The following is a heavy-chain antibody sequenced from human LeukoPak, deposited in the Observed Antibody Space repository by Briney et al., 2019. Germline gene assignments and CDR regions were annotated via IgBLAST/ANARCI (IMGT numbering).Heavy chain of an antibody. J-gene: IGHJ4*02. CDR2: IIPVLGMT. V-gene: IGHV1-69*04. CDR3: ARDDSSGYYYE. Sequence: SVKVSCKASGGPFTRYGIRWVRQAPGQGLEWMGRIIPVLGMTNYAQKLQGRIAITAATTTSTAYMELNTLRSEDTAIYYCARDDSSGYYYEWGQGTLVTVSS. D-gene: IGHD3-22*01. CDR1: GGPFTRYG.